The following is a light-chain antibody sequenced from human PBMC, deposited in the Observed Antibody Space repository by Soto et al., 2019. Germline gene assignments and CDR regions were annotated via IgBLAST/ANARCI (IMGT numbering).Light chain of an antibody. CDR1: QSVLYNSNNKNY. CDR3: QQYFGTPLS. Sequence: DIVMTQSLDSLAVSLGERATINCKSSQSVLYNSNNKNYLAWYQQRPGQPPKLLIYWASTRESGVPDRFSGSGSGTDFTLTISSLQAEDVAVYYCQQYFGTPLSFGGGTKVEIK. J-gene: IGKJ4*01. CDR2: WAS. V-gene: IGKV4-1*01.